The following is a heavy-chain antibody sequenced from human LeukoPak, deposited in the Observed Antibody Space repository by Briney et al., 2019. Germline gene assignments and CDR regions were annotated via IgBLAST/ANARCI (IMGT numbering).Heavy chain of an antibody. CDR1: GFTFSSYA. D-gene: IGHD3-9*01. CDR3: ARGDYDVLTGPLDY. Sequence: PGGSLRLSCAASGFTFSSYAMHWVRQAPGKGLEWVAVISYDGSNKYYADSVKGRFTISRDNSKNTLYLQMNSLRAEDTAVYYCARGDYDVLTGPLDYWGQGTLVTVSS. CDR2: ISYDGSNK. J-gene: IGHJ4*02. V-gene: IGHV3-30-3*01.